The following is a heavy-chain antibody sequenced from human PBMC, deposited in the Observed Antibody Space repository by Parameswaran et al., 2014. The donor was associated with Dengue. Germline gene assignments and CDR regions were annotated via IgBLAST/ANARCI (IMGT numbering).Heavy chain of an antibody. CDR2: IKSKTDGGTT. Sequence: RWIRQPPGKGLEWVGRIKSKTDGGTTDYAAPVKGRFTIARDDSKNTLYLQMNSLKTEDTAVYSCTKDGYSSGCFDYWGQGTPGHRLL. CDR3: TKDGYSSGCFDY. J-gene: IGHJ4*02. D-gene: IGHD6-19*01. V-gene: IGHV3-15*01.